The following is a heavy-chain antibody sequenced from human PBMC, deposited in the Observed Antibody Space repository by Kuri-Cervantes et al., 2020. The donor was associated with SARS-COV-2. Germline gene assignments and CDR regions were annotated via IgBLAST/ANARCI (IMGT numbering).Heavy chain of an antibody. CDR1: GFTFSSYS. CDR2: ISSSSSYI. Sequence: GGSLRLSCAASGFTFSSYSMNWVRQAPGKGLEWVSSISSSSSYIYYADSVKGRFTISRDNAKNSLYLQMNSLRAEDTAVYYCARDQIGAVAGVENDYWGQGTLVTVSS. D-gene: IGHD6-19*01. V-gene: IGHV3-21*01. CDR3: ARDQIGAVAGVENDY. J-gene: IGHJ4*02.